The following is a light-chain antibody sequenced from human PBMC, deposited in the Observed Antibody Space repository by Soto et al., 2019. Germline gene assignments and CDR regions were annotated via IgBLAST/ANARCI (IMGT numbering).Light chain of an antibody. J-gene: IGKJ2*01. V-gene: IGKV1-5*01. CDR3: QQYNSYLYT. Sequence: DIQMTQSPSTLSASVGDRVTITCWAGQSISTWLAWYQQKPGKAPKLLMSDASSLESGVPSRFSGSGSGTEFSLTINSLQPDDFATYYCQQYNSYLYTFGQGTKVDIK. CDR2: DAS. CDR1: QSISTW.